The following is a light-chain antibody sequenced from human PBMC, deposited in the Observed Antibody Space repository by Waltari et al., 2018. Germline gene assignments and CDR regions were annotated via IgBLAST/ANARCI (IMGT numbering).Light chain of an antibody. CDR2: DVS. Sequence: QSVVTQPASVSGSPGQSISISCTGTSNDIGANDYVSWYQQHPGRAPQLGIYDVSVRPSGVSIRFSGSKSGNTASLTISGLQAEDEALYYCSSYTLTNPVVFGGGTKLTVL. V-gene: IGLV2-14*03. J-gene: IGLJ2*01. CDR1: SNDIGANDY. CDR3: SSYTLTNPVV.